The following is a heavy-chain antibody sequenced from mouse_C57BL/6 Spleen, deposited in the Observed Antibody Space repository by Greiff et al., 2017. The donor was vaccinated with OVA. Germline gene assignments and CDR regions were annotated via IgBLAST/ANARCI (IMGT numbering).Heavy chain of an antibody. CDR2: IDTETGGT. V-gene: IGHV1-15*01. Sequence: VQLQQSGAELVRPGASVTLSCKASGYTFTDYEMYWVHQTPEHGLEWIGAIDTETGGTAYNHKLKGKAILIADNTSSTTYMELRSLTSEDSAVYYCTRRDYYGSSYEYFDVWGTGTTVTVSS. CDR1: GYTFTDYE. D-gene: IGHD1-1*01. CDR3: TRRDYYGSSYEYFDV. J-gene: IGHJ1*03.